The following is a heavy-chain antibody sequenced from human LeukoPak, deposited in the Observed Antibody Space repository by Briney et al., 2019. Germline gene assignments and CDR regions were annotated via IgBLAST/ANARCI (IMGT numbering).Heavy chain of an antibody. CDR3: ARRSSGCSSTSCYAFDY. Sequence: GEPLQISCKASGYIFTSYWIGWVRPMPGKGQEWMGIISPGDSDTRHSPSSQGQASISAAKSISTAYLQWSSLKASDTAMYYCARRSSGCSSTSCYAFDYWGQGTLVTVSS. V-gene: IGHV5-51*01. J-gene: IGHJ4*02. CDR1: GYIFTSYW. D-gene: IGHD2-2*01. CDR2: ISPGDSDT.